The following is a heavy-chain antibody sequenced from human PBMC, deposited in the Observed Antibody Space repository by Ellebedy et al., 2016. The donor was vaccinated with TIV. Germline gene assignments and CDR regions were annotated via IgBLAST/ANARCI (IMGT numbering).Heavy chain of an antibody. Sequence: GESLKISCAASGFTFSSYAMSWVRQAPGKGLEWVANIKQDGSEKYYVDSVKGRFTISRDNAKNSLFLQMNSLRGEDTAVYYCARVETTMAADVFYYYYGLDVWGQGTTVTVSS. CDR2: IKQDGSEK. CDR3: ARVETTMAADVFYYYYGLDV. D-gene: IGHD5-18*01. CDR1: GFTFSSYA. J-gene: IGHJ6*02. V-gene: IGHV3-7*03.